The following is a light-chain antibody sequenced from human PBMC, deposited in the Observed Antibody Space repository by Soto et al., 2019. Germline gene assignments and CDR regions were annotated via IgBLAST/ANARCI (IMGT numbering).Light chain of an antibody. J-gene: IGKJ2*01. CDR1: QSISSW. CDR3: QQYNSYPYT. V-gene: IGKV1-5*03. CDR2: KAS. Sequence: DIQMTQSPSTLSASVGDRVTITCRASQSISSWLAWYQQKPGKAPKHLIYKASSLESGVPSRFSGSGSGTEFTLTISCLQPDDFASYFCQQYNSYPYTFGQGTKLEIK.